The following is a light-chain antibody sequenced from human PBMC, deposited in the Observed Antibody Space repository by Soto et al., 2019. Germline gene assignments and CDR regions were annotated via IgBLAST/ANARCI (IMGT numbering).Light chain of an antibody. CDR1: SSNIGSNY. V-gene: IGLV1-47*01. CDR2: RNN. J-gene: IGLJ1*01. CDR3: AAWDDSLSGLV. Sequence: QSVLTQPPSASGTPGQRVTISCSGSSSNIGSNYVYWYQQLPGTAPKLLIYRNNQRPSGVPDRFSGSKSGTSASLAISGLRSEDEADYYCAAWDDSLSGLVFGTGTKLTAL.